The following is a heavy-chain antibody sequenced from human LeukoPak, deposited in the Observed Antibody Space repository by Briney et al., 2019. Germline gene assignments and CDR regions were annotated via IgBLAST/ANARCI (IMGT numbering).Heavy chain of an antibody. CDR2: IYPGDSDT. V-gene: IGHV5-51*01. CDR3: ARRPTYDSSGYYLPGWAFDI. D-gene: IGHD3-22*01. CDR1: GYSFTSYW. Sequence: GESLKISCQGSGYSFTSYWIGWVRQMPGKGLEWMGIIYPGDSDTRYSPSFQGQVTISADKSISTAYLQWSSLKASDTAMYYCARRPTYDSSGYYLPGWAFDIWGQGTMVTVSS. J-gene: IGHJ3*02.